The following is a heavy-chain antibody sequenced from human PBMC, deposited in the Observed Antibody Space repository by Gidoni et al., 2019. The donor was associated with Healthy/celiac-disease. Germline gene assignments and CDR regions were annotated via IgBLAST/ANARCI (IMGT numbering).Heavy chain of an antibody. CDR2: ISSSSSTI. D-gene: IGHD2-2*01. CDR3: ARDQVVPAAGGVYYYYYYGMDV. V-gene: IGHV3-48*02. J-gene: IGHJ6*02. CDR1: GFTFSSYS. Sequence: EVQLVESGGGLVQPGGSLRLSCAASGFTFSSYSMKWVRQAPGKGLEWVSYISSSSSTIYYADSVKVRFTISRDNAKNSLYLQMNSLRDEDTAVYYCARDQVVPAAGGVYYYYYYGMDVWCQVTTVTVSS.